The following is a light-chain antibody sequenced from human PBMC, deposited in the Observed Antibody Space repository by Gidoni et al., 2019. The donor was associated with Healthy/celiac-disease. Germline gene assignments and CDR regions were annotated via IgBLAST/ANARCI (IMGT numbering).Light chain of an antibody. V-gene: IGLV3-19*01. J-gene: IGLJ2*01. CDR1: SLRSYY. CDR2: GKN. Sequence: SSELTQDPAVSVALGQTVRITCQGDSLRSYYASWYQQQPGQAPVLVIYGKNNRPSGIPDRFSGSSSGNTASLTSTGAQAEDEADYYCNSRDSSGNHLRVFGGGTKLTVL. CDR3: NSRDSSGNHLRV.